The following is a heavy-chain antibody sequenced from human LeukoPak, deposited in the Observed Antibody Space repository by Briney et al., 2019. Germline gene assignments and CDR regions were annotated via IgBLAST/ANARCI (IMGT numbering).Heavy chain of an antibody. V-gene: IGHV4-59*11. CDR3: ARASFNSYGIDGFDY. CDR1: GGSISSHF. D-gene: IGHD5-18*01. CDR2: IYNGGTT. J-gene: IGHJ4*02. Sequence: PSETLSLTCSVSGGSISSHFWNWIRQPPGKGLEWIAYIYNGGTTKYNPSLKSRVTISVDTSNNQFSLKLSSVTAADTAVYFCARASFNSYGIDGFDYWGQGALVTVSP.